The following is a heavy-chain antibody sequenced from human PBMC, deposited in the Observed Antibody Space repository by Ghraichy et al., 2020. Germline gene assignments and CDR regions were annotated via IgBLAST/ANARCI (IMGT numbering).Heavy chain of an antibody. J-gene: IGHJ4*02. Sequence: GGSLRLSCAASGLTISDYGMHWVRQAPGKGLEWVAVISNDGSNKYYADSVKGRFTISRDNSKHTLDLQMNSLRAEDTAVYYCARDAYQVLLLIVNWGQGTLVTVSS. V-gene: IGHV3-30*19. CDR3: ARDAYQVLLLIVN. CDR1: GLTISDYG. CDR2: ISNDGSNK. D-gene: IGHD2-2*01.